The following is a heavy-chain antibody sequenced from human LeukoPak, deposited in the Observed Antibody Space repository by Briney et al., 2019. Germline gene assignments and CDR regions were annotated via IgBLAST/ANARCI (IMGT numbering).Heavy chain of an antibody. CDR3: ARAYEYGWFDP. J-gene: IGHJ5*02. Sequence: ASVRVSCXASGYTFTDYYLHWLRQARGQGLEWMGWVNPKSGATNYAQRFQGRVTMTWQTSISTGNMELSSLRSDDTAVYYCARAYEYGWFDPWGQGTLVTVSS. CDR2: VNPKSGAT. CDR1: GYTFTDYY. V-gene: IGHV1-2*02. D-gene: IGHD4/OR15-4a*01.